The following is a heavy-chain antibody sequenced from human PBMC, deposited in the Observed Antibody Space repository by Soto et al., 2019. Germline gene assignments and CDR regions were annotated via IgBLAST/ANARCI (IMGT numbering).Heavy chain of an antibody. CDR2: IGTAGDT. CDR3: ARLSVDFWRGYSGDSYWYFDL. Sequence: VQLVASGGGLVQPGGSLRLSCAASGFTFSSYDMHWVRQATGKGLEWVSAIGTAGDTYYPGSVKGRFTISRENAKNSLYLQMNSLRAGDSAVYYCARLSVDFWRGYSGDSYWYFDLLGRGTLVTVS. D-gene: IGHD3-3*01. CDR1: GFTFSSYD. V-gene: IGHV3-13*01. J-gene: IGHJ2*01.